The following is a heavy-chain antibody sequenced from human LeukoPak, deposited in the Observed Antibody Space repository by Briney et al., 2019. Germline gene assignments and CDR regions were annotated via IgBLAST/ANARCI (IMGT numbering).Heavy chain of an antibody. CDR1: GFTFSSYA. CDR3: AGERPYYDILTGYYQALDY. V-gene: IGHV3-30-3*01. J-gene: IGHJ4*02. CDR2: ISYDGSNK. D-gene: IGHD3-9*01. Sequence: PGGSLRLSCAASGFTFSSYAMHWVRQAPGKGLEWVAVISYDGSNKYYADSVKGRFTISRDNSKNTLYLQMNSLRAEDTAVYYCAGERPYYDILTGYYQALDYWGQGTLVTVSS.